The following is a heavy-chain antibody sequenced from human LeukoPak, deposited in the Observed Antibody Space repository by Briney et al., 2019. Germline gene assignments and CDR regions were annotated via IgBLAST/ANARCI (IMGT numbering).Heavy chain of an antibody. CDR1: GGTFSSYA. CDR3: ARVPSGSYYERRYGMDV. CDR2: IIPILGIA. Sequence: ASVKVSCKASGGTFSSYAISWVRQAPGQGLEWMGRIIPILGIANYAQKFQGRVTMTRNTSISTAYMEVSSLRSEDTAVYYCARVPSGSYYERRYGMDVWGQGTTVTVSS. D-gene: IGHD3-10*01. V-gene: IGHV1-69*04. J-gene: IGHJ6*02.